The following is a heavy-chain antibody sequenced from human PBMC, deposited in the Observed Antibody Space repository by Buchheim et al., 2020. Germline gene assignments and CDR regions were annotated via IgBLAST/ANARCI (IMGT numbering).Heavy chain of an antibody. Sequence: QVQLQESGPGLVKPSQTLSLTCTVSGGSISSGGYYWSWIHQHPGKSLEWIGYIYYSGSTYYNPSLKSRVTISVDTFTNQFSLKLSSVTAADTAVYYCASLRYYYGSGPKYYFDYWGQGTL. CDR1: GGSISSGGYY. CDR2: IYYSGST. V-gene: IGHV4-31*03. CDR3: ASLRYYYGSGPKYYFDY. J-gene: IGHJ4*02. D-gene: IGHD3-10*01.